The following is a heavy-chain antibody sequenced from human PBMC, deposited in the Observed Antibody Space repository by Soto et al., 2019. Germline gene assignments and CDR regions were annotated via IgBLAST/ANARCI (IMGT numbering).Heavy chain of an antibody. J-gene: IGHJ4*02. V-gene: IGHV4-59*01. CDR2: IYYSGST. CDR3: ARGYNWEALNFDY. Sequence: SETLSLTCTVSGGSISSYYWSWIRQPPGKGLEWIGYIYYSGSTNYNPSLKSRVTISVDTSKNQFSLKLSSVTAADTAVYYCARGYNWEALNFDYWGQGTLVTVS. CDR1: GGSISSYY. D-gene: IGHD1-20*01.